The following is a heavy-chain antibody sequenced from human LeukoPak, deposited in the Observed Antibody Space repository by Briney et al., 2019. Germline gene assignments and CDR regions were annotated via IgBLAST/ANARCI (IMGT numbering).Heavy chain of an antibody. CDR3: ARDMKYCTGGMCYFTAVADS. CDR2: INWDSTST. V-gene: IGHV3-20*04. CDR1: GFIFDHFG. J-gene: IGHJ4*02. D-gene: IGHD2-8*02. Sequence: SGGSLTLSCATSGFIFDHFGTNWLRQVPGKGLEWVSGINWDSTSTKYIVSVRGRFTIYRDNAKNSLYLQMHSLRVEDTAFYYCARDMKYCTGGMCYFTAVADSWGQGTLVTVSS.